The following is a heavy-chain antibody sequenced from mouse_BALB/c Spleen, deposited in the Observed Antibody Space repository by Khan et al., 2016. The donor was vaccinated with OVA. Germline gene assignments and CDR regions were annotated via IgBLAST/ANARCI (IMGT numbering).Heavy chain of an antibody. V-gene: IGHV14-3*02. CDR3: ARITYSDGSY. Sequence: EVQLQQSGAELVKPGASVKLSCTTSGFNIKDTYIHWVKQRPEQGLVWIGRIDPANGYTKFDPRFRGKATIPTDTSSNTAYLQLSSLTSEDTAVYACARITYSDGSYWGQGTLVTVSS. J-gene: IGHJ3*01. CDR1: GFNIKDTY. CDR2: IDPANGYT. D-gene: IGHD1-1*01.